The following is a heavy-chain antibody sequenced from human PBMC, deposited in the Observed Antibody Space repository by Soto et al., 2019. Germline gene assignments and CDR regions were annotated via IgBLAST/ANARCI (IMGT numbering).Heavy chain of an antibody. CDR2: INSGGSST. V-gene: IGHV3-74*01. Sequence: EVQLVESGGGLVQPGGSLRLSCAASGFTFSSYWMHWVRQAPGKGLVWVSRINSGGSSTSYADSVKGRFTISRDNAKNTLYMQMHSLRADDTAVYYCAREKEVEEFSSTPYYMVVWGKGTTVTVSS. D-gene: IGHD2-2*01. CDR3: AREKEVEEFSSTPYYMVV. J-gene: IGHJ6*03. CDR1: GFTFSSYW.